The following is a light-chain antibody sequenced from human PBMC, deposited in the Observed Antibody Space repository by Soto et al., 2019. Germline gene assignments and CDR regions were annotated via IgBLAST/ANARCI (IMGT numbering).Light chain of an antibody. Sequence: DIQMTQSPSTQSASLRDRVTITCRASQSISSWLAWYQQKPGKAPKLLIYKASSLESGVPSRFSGSGSGTEFTLTISSLQPDDFATYYCQQYNSYPWTFGQGTKVDIK. J-gene: IGKJ1*01. CDR2: KAS. CDR3: QQYNSYPWT. V-gene: IGKV1-5*03. CDR1: QSISSW.